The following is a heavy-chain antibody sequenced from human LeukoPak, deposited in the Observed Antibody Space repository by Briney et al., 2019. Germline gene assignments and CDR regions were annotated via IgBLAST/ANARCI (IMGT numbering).Heavy chain of an antibody. CDR3: AKDTRMVATSYFDY. D-gene: IGHD5-12*01. J-gene: IGHJ4*02. V-gene: IGHV3-9*01. Sequence: PGGSLRLSCAASGFTFDDYAMHWVRQAPGKGLEWVSGISWNSGSIGYADSVKGRFTISRDNAKNSLYLQMNSLRAEDTALYYCAKDTRMVATSYFDYWGQGTLVTVSS. CDR1: GFTFDDYA. CDR2: ISWNSGSI.